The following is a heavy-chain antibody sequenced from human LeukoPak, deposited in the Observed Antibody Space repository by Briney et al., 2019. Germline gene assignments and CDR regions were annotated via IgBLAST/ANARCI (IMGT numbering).Heavy chain of an antibody. Sequence: SETLSLTCTVSGGSISSSSYYWGWIRHPPGTGLEWIGSIYYRGSTYYNPSLKSRVTISVATSKNQFSLKLNSVTAADTAVYYCARRGTAAQGMDVWGQGTTVTVSS. CDR2: IYYRGST. D-gene: IGHD6-13*01. V-gene: IGHV4-39*01. CDR3: ARRGTAAQGMDV. CDR1: GGSISSSSYY. J-gene: IGHJ6*02.